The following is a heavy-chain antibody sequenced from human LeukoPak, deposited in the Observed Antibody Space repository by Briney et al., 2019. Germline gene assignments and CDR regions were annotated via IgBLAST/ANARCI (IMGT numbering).Heavy chain of an antibody. D-gene: IGHD1-1*01. V-gene: IGHV3-48*01. CDR1: GFTFSSYS. CDR3: ARGRDPWRGLFDY. J-gene: IGHJ4*02. Sequence: GGSLRLSCAASGFTFSSYSMNWVRQAPGKGLEWVSYISSSSSTIYYADSVKGRFTISRDNAKNSLYLQMNSLRAEDTAVYYCARGRDPWRGLFDYWGQGTLVTVSS. CDR2: ISSSSSTI.